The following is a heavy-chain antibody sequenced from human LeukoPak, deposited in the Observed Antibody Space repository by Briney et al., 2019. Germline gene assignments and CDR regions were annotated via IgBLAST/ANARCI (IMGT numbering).Heavy chain of an antibody. CDR3: AREVEWELGFDY. J-gene: IGHJ4*02. Sequence: KPSETLSLTCTVYGGSISSYYWSWVRQHPGKGLEWIGYIYYSGSTYYNPSLKSRVTISVDTSKNQFSLKLSSVTAADTAVYYCAREVEWELGFDYWGQGTLVTVSS. D-gene: IGHD1-26*01. V-gene: IGHV4-59*13. CDR2: IYYSGST. CDR1: GGSISSYY.